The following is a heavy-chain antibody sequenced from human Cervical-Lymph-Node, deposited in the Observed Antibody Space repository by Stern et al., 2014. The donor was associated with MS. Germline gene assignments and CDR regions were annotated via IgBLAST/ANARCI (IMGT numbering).Heavy chain of an antibody. D-gene: IGHD5-24*01. Sequence: LQLVDSGPGLLKPSQTLSLTCTVSRGSTSCTNYWSWIRPPAGKGLEWIGHVYTTGTTTYNPSLQSRVAISIDTSKKLISLRLNSVTVADTAVYFCAKAQARWLGNEYSSYYGMDVWGQGTTVTVSS. CDR3: AKAQARWLGNEYSSYYGMDV. CDR2: VYTTGTT. CDR1: RGSTSCTNY. V-gene: IGHV4-61*02. J-gene: IGHJ6*02.